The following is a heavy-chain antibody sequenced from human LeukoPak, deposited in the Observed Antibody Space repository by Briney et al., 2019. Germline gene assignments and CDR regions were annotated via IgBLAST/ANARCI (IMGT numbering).Heavy chain of an antibody. Sequence: PGGSLRLSCAASGFTVSSNYMSWVRQAPGKGLEWVSVIYSGGSTYYADSVKGRFTISRDNSKNTLYLQMNSLRAEDTAVYYCARVSSIVGATFDYWGQGTLVTVSS. CDR1: GFTVSSNY. CDR3: ARVSSIVGATFDY. V-gene: IGHV3-53*01. D-gene: IGHD1-26*01. CDR2: IYSGGST. J-gene: IGHJ4*02.